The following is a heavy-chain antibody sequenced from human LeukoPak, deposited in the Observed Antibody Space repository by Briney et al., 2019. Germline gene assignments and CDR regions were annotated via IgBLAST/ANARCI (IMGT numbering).Heavy chain of an antibody. CDR3: ARGVADCGGDCYYRGICFDF. V-gene: IGHV1-46*01. D-gene: IGHD2-21*02. CDR1: GYTFTSYF. Sequence: GASVKVSCKASGYTFTSYFIHWVRQAPGQGLEWMGIINPSITSASYSQKFKGRVTMTRDTSTSTVYMELSGLRSGDTAVYYCARGVADCGGDCYYRGICFDFWGQGTLVTVSS. J-gene: IGHJ4*02. CDR2: INPSITSA.